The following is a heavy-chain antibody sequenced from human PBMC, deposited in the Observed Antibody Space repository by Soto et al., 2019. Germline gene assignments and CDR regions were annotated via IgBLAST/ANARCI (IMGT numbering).Heavy chain of an antibody. Sequence: GGSLRLSCSASGFTFSSYAMHWVRQAPGKGPEYVSSITSSSSTVYYADSVKGRFTISRDNAKNSLYLQMNSLRAEDTAVYYCAREHSLEWLLWGSSWFDPWGQGTLVTVSS. CDR3: AREHSLEWLLWGSSWFDP. V-gene: IGHV3-48*04. CDR1: GFTFSSYA. D-gene: IGHD3-3*01. CDR2: ITSSSSTV. J-gene: IGHJ5*02.